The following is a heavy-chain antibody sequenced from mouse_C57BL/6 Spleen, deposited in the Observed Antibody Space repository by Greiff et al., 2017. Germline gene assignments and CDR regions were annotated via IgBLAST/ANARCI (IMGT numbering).Heavy chain of an antibody. D-gene: IGHD2-5*01. CDR2: FYPGSGSI. J-gene: IGHJ4*01. CDR3: ARHGYSNYGNYYAMDY. V-gene: IGHV1-62-2*01. CDR1: GYTFTEYT. Sequence: QVHVKQSGAELVKPGASVKLSCKASGYTFTEYTIHWVKQRSGQGLEWIGWFYPGSGSIKYNEKFKDKATLTADKSSSTVYMELSRLTSEDSAVYFCARHGYSNYGNYYAMDYWGQGTSVTVSS.